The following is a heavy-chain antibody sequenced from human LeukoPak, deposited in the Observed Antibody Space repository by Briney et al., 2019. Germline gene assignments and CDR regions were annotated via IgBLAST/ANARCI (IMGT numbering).Heavy chain of an antibody. CDR1: GFTFSTYA. CDR3: AGAGRFLEGPYMDV. Sequence: HPGGSLRLSCAASGFTFSTYAMSWVRQAPGKGLEWVSVIYSGGSTYYADSVKGRFTISRDNSKNTLYLQMNSLRAEDTAVYYCAGAGRFLEGPYMDVWGKGTTVTVSS. V-gene: IGHV3-53*01. J-gene: IGHJ6*03. CDR2: IYSGGST. D-gene: IGHD3-3*01.